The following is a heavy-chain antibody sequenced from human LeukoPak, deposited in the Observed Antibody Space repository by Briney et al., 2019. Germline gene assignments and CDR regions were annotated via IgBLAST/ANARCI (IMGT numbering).Heavy chain of an antibody. CDR2: VTSDGRWT. V-gene: IGHV3-23*01. Sequence: PGGSLRLSCAASGFTFSTYAMTWVRQAPGKGREWVAAVTSDGRWTNYADSVKARFTVSRDNSKDTLFMQMSSLRAEDTAVYYCAKGTSWFGEDWGLGTLVTVSS. CDR1: GFTFSTYA. CDR3: AKGTSWFGED. D-gene: IGHD3-10*01. J-gene: IGHJ4*02.